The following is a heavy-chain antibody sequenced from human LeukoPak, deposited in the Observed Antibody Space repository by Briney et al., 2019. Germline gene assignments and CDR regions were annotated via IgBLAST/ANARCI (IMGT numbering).Heavy chain of an antibody. V-gene: IGHV1-69*13. J-gene: IGHJ6*02. CDR3: ANCLTYYYYGMDV. Sequence: GASVKVSCKASGGTFSSYAISWVRQAPGQGLEWMGGIIPIFGTANYAQKFQGRVTITADESTSTAYMELSSLRSEDTAVYYCANCLTYYYYGMDVWGQGTTVTVSS. CDR2: IIPIFGTA. CDR1: GGTFSSYA. D-gene: IGHD2-15*01.